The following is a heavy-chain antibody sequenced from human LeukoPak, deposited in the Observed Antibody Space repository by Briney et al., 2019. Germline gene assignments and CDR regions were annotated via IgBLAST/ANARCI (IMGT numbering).Heavy chain of an antibody. Sequence: SETLSLTCTVYGGSFSGYYWSWVRQPPGKGLEWIGEINHSGSTNYNPSLRSRVTISVDTSKNQFSLKLSSVTAADTAVYYCARGIVVVPAATSASNWFDPWGQGTLVTVSS. V-gene: IGHV4-34*01. J-gene: IGHJ5*02. CDR3: ARGIVVVPAATSASNWFDP. D-gene: IGHD2-2*01. CDR1: GGSFSGYY. CDR2: INHSGST.